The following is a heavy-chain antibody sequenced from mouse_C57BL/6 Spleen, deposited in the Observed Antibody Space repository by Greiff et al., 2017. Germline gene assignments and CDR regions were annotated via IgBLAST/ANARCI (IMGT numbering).Heavy chain of an antibody. V-gene: IGHV5-17*01. Sequence: EVKLQESGGGLVKPGGSLKLSCAASGFTFSDYGMHWVRQAPEKGLEWVAYISSGSSTIYYADTVKGRFTISRDNAKNTLFLQMTSLRSEDTAMYYCARIYYGNAMDYWGQGTSVTVSS. J-gene: IGHJ4*01. D-gene: IGHD2-1*01. CDR3: ARIYYGNAMDY. CDR2: ISSGSSTI. CDR1: GFTFSDYG.